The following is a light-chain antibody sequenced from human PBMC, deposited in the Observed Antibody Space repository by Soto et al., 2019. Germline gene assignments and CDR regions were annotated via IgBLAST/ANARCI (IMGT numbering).Light chain of an antibody. CDR2: AAS. CDR1: QSVSSD. J-gene: IGKJ2*01. CDR3: QQYGSSPPRYT. Sequence: EIVLTQSPGTLSLSPGERATLSCRASQSVSSDLAWYQQTPGQAPRLLIYAASSRATGIPDRFSGSGSGTDFTLTISRLEPEDFAVYYCQQYGSSPPRYTFGQGTKVDIK. V-gene: IGKV3-20*01.